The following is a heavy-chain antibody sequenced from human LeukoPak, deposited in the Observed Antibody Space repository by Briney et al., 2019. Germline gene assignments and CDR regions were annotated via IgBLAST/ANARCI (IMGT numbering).Heavy chain of an antibody. CDR1: GGSVSSGSYY. J-gene: IGHJ5*02. CDR2: IYYSGST. Sequence: SETLSLTCTVSGGSVSSGSYYWSWIRQPPGKGLEWIGYIYYSGSTNYNPSLKSQVTISVDTSKNQFSLKLSSVTAADTAVYYCARWHYYGSGSYYTNWFDPWGQGTLVTVSS. D-gene: IGHD3-10*01. CDR3: ARWHYYGSGSYYTNWFDP. V-gene: IGHV4-61*01.